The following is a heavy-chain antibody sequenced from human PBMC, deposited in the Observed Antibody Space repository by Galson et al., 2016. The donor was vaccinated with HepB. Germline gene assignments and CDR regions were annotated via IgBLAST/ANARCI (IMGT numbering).Heavy chain of an antibody. J-gene: IGHJ4*02. CDR2: ISYDGSNK. CDR3: AKDRSYTGVWRTYFDY. V-gene: IGHV3-30*18. D-gene: IGHD3-16*01. CDR1: GFTFSSYG. Sequence: SLRLSCAASGFTFSSYGMHWVRQAPGKGLEWVAVISYDGSNKYYADSVKGRFTISRDNSKKTLYLQMNSLRAEDTAVYYCAKDRSYTGVWRTYFDYWGQGTLVTVSS.